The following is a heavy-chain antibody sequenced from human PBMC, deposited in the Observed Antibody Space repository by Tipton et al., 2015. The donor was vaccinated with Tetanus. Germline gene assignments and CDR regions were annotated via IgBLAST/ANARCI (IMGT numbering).Heavy chain of an antibody. CDR2: IYYSGST. Sequence: TLSLTCTVSGGSISSYYWSWIRQAPGKGLEWIAYIYYSGSTNYNPSLESRVTISVDTSKNQFSLKLSSVTAADTAVYYCARGGAATLTGPRRRRDYFFDSWAQGGLVTVSS. J-gene: IGHJ4*02. D-gene: IGHD5-24*01. CDR3: ARGGAATLTGPRRRRDYFFDS. CDR1: GGSISSYY. V-gene: IGHV4-59*01.